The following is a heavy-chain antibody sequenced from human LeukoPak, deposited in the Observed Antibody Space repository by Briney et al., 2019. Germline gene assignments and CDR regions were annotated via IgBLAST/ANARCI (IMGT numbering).Heavy chain of an antibody. Sequence: PGRSLRLSCVASGVTFDDYAMHWVPQAPGKGLGGVSGISLDSGSIGYADSVKGRFTISRDNAKNSLYLQMNSLRAEDTALYYCARYDNSGYEAFDYWGQGTLVTVSS. CDR1: GVTFDDYA. CDR3: ARYDNSGYEAFDY. J-gene: IGHJ4*02. D-gene: IGHD3-22*01. CDR2: ISLDSGSI. V-gene: IGHV3-9*01.